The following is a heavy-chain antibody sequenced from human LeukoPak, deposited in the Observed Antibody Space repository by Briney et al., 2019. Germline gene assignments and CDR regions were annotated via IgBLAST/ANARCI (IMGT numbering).Heavy chain of an antibody. CDR1: GYTFTGYY. CDR3: ARDVGYCSGGSCYEGFDY. V-gene: IGHV1-2*02. D-gene: IGHD2-15*01. J-gene: IGHJ4*02. CDR2: INPNSGGT. Sequence: GASVKVSCKASGYTFTGYYMHWVRQAPGQGLEWMGWINPNSGGTNYAQKFQGRVTMTRDTSISTAYMELSRLRSDDTAVYYCARDVGYCSGGSCYEGFDYWGQGTLVTVSS.